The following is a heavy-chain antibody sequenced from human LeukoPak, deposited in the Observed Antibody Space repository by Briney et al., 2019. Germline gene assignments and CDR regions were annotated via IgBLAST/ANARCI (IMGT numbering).Heavy chain of an antibody. CDR2: INHSGST. CDR3: ARDSDGYGSIDY. Sequence: SETLSLTCAVYGGSFSGYYWSWIRQPPGKGLEWIGEINHSGSTNYNPSLKSRVTISVDTSKNQFSLKLSSVTAADTAVYYCARDSDGYGSIDYWGQGTLVTVSS. V-gene: IGHV4-34*01. J-gene: IGHJ4*02. CDR1: GGSFSGYY. D-gene: IGHD5-18*01.